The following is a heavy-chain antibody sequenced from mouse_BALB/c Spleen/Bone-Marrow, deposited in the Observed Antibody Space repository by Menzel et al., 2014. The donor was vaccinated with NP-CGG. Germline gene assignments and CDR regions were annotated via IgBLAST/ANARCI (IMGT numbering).Heavy chain of an antibody. CDR1: GFIFSSYA. Sequence: EVKLVESGGGLVKPGGSLKLSCAASGFIFSSYAMSGVRQTPEKRLEWVASISSGGSTYYPDSVKGRFTISRDNARNILHLQMSSLRSEDTAMYYCASLYFYGSSYYTMDYWGQGTSVTVSS. J-gene: IGHJ4*01. V-gene: IGHV5-6-5*01. D-gene: IGHD1-1*01. CDR2: ISSGGST. CDR3: ASLYFYGSSYYTMDY.